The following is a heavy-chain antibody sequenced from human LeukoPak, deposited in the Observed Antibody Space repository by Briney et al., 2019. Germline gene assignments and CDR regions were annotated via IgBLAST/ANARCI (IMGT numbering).Heavy chain of an antibody. CDR2: ISHSGAT. D-gene: IGHD3-16*01. Sequence: SETLSLTCAVYGGSFSDYQWNWIRQSPGKGLEWLGEISHSGATTYNPSLKSRVTISVDTSKNQFSLKLQSVTAADTGVYYCARGLVWRFLFDSRRDSFDIWGQGTTITVSS. J-gene: IGHJ3*02. V-gene: IGHV4-34*01. CDR1: GGSFSDYQ. CDR3: ARGLVWRFLFDSRRDSFDI.